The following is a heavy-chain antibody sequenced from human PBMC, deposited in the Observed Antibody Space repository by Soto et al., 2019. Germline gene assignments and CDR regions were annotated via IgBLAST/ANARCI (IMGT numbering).Heavy chain of an antibody. D-gene: IGHD5-18*01. J-gene: IGHJ6*02. CDR3: ESTTGGWLHWHGMDV. Sequence: SETLSLTCTVSGGSVSSGSYYWSWIRQPPGKGLEWIGYIFYSGGTNYNPSLKSRVTTSVDKSKNQFPLKLGSVTAADTAVYYCESTTGGWLHWHGMDVWGQGTTVTVSS. CDR1: GGSVSSGSYY. CDR2: IFYSGGT. V-gene: IGHV4-61*01.